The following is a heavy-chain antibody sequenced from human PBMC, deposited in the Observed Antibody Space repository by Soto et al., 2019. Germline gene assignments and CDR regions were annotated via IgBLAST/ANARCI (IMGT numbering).Heavy chain of an antibody. CDR1: GFTFSNYG. CDR3: VRSSSNWGPDY. CDR2: IWYDGRNK. D-gene: IGHD7-27*01. V-gene: IGHV3-33*01. J-gene: IGHJ4*02. Sequence: QVQLVESGGGVVQPGRSLRLSCAASGFTFSNYGMHWVRQAPGKGLEWVAVIWYDGRNKYYADSLKGRFTISRDNSKNTLYLQMNSRRVEDTAVYDCVRSSSNWGPDYWGQGTLVTVSS.